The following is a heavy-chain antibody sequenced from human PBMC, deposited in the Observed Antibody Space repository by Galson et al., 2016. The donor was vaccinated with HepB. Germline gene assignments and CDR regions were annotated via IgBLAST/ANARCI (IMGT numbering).Heavy chain of an antibody. CDR2: IDKDKGDT. Sequence: SVKVSCKASGYIFTKNAIHWVRQVPGQRPEWMGYIDKDKGDTKYSEKFQDRLTIRRDSSASTAYMDLTRLRAEDTAVYYCTRGATGLDYWGQGTLVTVS. V-gene: IGHV1-3*04. D-gene: IGHD1-26*01. CDR1: GYIFTKNA. J-gene: IGHJ4*02. CDR3: TRGATGLDY.